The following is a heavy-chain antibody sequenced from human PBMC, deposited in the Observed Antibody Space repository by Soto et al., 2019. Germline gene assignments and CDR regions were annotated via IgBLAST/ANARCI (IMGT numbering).Heavy chain of an antibody. CDR1: GFTFSTYP. CDR2: ISYAGSNK. Sequence: GGSLRLSCAASGFTFSTYPMHWVRQAPGKGLEWVALISYAGSNKNYADSVKGRSTISRDSSKNTLDLQMNSLRAEDTAVYYCARVKGVTIYDYWGQGTLVTVSS. CDR3: ARVKGVTIYDY. V-gene: IGHV3-30-3*01. J-gene: IGHJ4*02.